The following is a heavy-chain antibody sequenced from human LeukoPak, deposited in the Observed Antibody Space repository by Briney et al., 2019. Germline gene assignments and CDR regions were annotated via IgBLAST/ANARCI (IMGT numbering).Heavy chain of an antibody. CDR1: GGSISSGGYY. CDR2: IYYSGST. Sequence: SETLSLTCTVSGGSISSGGYYWGWIRQHPGKGLEWIGYIYYSGSTYYNPSLKSRVTISVDTSKNQFSLKLSSVTAADTAVYYCARGGYYPAAFDYWGQGTLVTVSS. V-gene: IGHV4-31*03. CDR3: ARGGYYPAAFDY. D-gene: IGHD3-22*01. J-gene: IGHJ4*02.